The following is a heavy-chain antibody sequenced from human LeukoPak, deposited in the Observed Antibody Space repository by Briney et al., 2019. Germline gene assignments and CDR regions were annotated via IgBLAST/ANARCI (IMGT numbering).Heavy chain of an antibody. J-gene: IGHJ4*02. CDR1: GGSFSGYY. D-gene: IGHD2/OR15-2a*01. CDR2: INHSGST. V-gene: IGHV4-34*01. Sequence: SETLSLTCAVYGGSFSGYYWSWIRQPPGKGLEWIGEINHSGSTNYNPPLKSRVTISVDTSKNQFSLKLSSVTAADTAVYYCARAESIEYYFDYWGQGTLVTVSS. CDR3: ARAESIEYYFDY.